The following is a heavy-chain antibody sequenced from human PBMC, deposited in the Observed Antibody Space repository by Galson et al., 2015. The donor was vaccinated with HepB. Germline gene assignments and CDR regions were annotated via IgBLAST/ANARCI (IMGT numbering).Heavy chain of an antibody. CDR3: ARDSTRIVATSPNYYFDV. CDR1: GGTFSSYA. J-gene: IGHJ2*01. Sequence: SVKVSCKASGGTFSSYAISWVQQAPGQGLEWLGGIIPIFGPANYAQKFQGRVTMTADESTSTAYMELSSLRSEDTAVYYCARDSTRIVATSPNYYFDVWGRGTLVTVSS. V-gene: IGHV1-69*13. D-gene: IGHD3-22*01. CDR2: IIPIFGPA.